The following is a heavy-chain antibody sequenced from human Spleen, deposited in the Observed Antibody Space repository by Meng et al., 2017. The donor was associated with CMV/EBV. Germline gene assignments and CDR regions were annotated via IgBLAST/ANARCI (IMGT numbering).Heavy chain of an antibody. D-gene: IGHD5-12*01. J-gene: IGHJ6*02. CDR1: GFTFSSYG. Sequence: GGSLRLSCAASGFTFSSYGMHWVRQAPGKGLEWVAVIWYDGSNKYYADSVKGRFTISRDNSKNTLYLQMNSLRAEDTAVYYCAKDQGGYDGYYYYYYGMDVWGQGTTVTVSS. CDR2: IWYDGSNK. V-gene: IGHV3-33*06. CDR3: AKDQGGYDGYYYYYYGMDV.